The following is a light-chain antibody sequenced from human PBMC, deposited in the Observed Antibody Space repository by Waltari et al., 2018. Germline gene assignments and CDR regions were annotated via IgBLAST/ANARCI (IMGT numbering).Light chain of an antibody. CDR2: GST. J-gene: IGLJ3*02. Sequence: QSVLTQPPSVSGAPGQRVTISCTGSGSNIGAGYDVHWYQQLPRAAPKLLIYGSTSRPLGVPARFFGSTSGTSASLAIIGLQAEDEADYYWQSYDTSLSVVFGGGTKLTVL. CDR1: GSNIGAGYD. V-gene: IGLV1-40*01. CDR3: QSYDTSLSVV.